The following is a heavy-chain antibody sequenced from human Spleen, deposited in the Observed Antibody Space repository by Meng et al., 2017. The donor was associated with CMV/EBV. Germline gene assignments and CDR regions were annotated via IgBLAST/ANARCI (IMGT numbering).Heavy chain of an antibody. CDR2: INHSGRT. D-gene: IGHD6-19*01. Sequence: SETLSLTCAVYGGSFSGYFWSWVRQSPGKGLEWIGQINHSGRTYYNPSLKSRVTISIDTSKNQFSLNLKSVTAADTAAYYCARDSEQWLVRYWGQGTLVTVSS. CDR1: GGSFSGYF. CDR3: ARDSEQWLVRY. V-gene: IGHV4-34*01. J-gene: IGHJ4*02.